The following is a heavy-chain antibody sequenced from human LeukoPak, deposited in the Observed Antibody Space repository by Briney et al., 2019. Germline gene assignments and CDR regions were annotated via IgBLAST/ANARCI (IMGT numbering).Heavy chain of an antibody. V-gene: IGHV4-39*07. CDR2: IYYSGST. CDR1: GGSISGSSYY. J-gene: IGHJ4*02. Sequence: SETLSLTCTVSGGSISGSSYYWGWIRQPPGKGLEWIGSIYYSGSTYYNPSLKSRVTISVDTSKNQFSLKLSSVTAADTAVYYCARMVRGVIITVFDYWGQGTLVTVSS. D-gene: IGHD3-10*01. CDR3: ARMVRGVIITVFDY.